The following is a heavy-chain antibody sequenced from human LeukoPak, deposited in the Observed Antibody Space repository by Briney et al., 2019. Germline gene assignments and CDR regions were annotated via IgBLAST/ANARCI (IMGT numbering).Heavy chain of an antibody. J-gene: IGHJ4*02. CDR3: ARIPQGGWSGYYYFGY. V-gene: IGHV1-18*01. CDR1: GYTFTTYV. D-gene: IGHD3-3*01. CDR2: ISPYNGNT. Sequence: ASVKVSCKASGYTFTTYVINWVRQAPGQGLEWMGWISPYNGNTHYAEKLQGRVTMTTDTSTSTGYMELRSLTSEDTAVYYCARIPQGGWSGYYYFGYWGQGTLVAVSS.